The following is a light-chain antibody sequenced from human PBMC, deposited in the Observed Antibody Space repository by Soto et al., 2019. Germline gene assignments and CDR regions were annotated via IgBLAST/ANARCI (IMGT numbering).Light chain of an antibody. V-gene: IGLV1-47*01. Sequence: QSVLAQPPSASGTPGQKVTISCSGSNSNIGGRNYVFWYRQLPGTAPKLLIYKTDHRPSGVPDRFSGSKSGTSASLAISGLQPEDEADYCCAAWDDSLNEYVFGDGTKVTVL. J-gene: IGLJ1*01. CDR3: AAWDDSLNEYV. CDR2: KTD. CDR1: NSNIGGRNY.